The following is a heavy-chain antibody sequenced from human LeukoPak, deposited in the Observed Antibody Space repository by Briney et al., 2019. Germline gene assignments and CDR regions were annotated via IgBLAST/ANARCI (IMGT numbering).Heavy chain of an antibody. CDR2: VNHSGYT. Sequence: PSETLSLTCDVTGVSFSTNYWIGTSQSPEKGLEWIGEVNHSGYTNLNPSLKSRVTISVDTSKNQFSLKLSSVTSADTAVYYCARLLYGRHSWCRGTGVIVSS. CDR1: GVSFSTNY. CDR3: ARLLYGRHS. V-gene: IGHV4-34*01. J-gene: IGHJ4*02. D-gene: IGHD4-23*01.